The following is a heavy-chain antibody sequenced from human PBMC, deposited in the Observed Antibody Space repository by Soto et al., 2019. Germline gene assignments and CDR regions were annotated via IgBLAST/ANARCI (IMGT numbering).Heavy chain of an antibody. D-gene: IGHD6-19*01. CDR3: ARDGLGGGVWSKGYNGFDP. J-gene: IGHJ5*02. CDR2: IYYSGST. CDR1: GGSISRGGYY. V-gene: IGHV4-31*03. Sequence: KTSETLSLTCTVSGGSISRGGYYWSWIRQHPGKGLEWIGYIYYSGSTSYHPSLKSRVTISVDTSKNQFSLTLSSVTAADTAVYYCARDGLGGGVWSKGYNGFDPWGQGTLVTVFS.